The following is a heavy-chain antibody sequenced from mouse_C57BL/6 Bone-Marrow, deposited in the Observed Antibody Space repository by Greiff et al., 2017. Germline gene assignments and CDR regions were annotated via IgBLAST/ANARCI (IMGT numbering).Heavy chain of an antibody. J-gene: IGHJ4*01. V-gene: IGHV5-15*04. Sequence: EVMLVESGGGLVQPGGSLKLSCAASGFTFSDYGMAWVRQAPRKGPEWVAFISNLAYSIYYADTVTGRFTLSRENAKNTLYLEMSSLRSEDTAMYYCARHDDYYAMDYWGQGTSVTVSS. CDR2: ISNLAYSI. D-gene: IGHD2-3*01. CDR3: ARHDDYYAMDY. CDR1: GFTFSDYG.